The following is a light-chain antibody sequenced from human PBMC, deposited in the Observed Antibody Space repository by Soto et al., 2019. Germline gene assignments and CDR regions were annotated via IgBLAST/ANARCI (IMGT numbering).Light chain of an antibody. CDR1: QSISSH. Sequence: QMTQSPSSLFASVGDRATITCRASQSISSHLNWYQQKVGQTHRLLIYSASTLQSKGPPRFSGSGSGTEFTLTISGLQREDFATYYCQQSHSAPLTFGGGTKIQI. CDR3: QQSHSAPLT. J-gene: IGKJ4*01. CDR2: SAS. V-gene: IGKV1-39*01.